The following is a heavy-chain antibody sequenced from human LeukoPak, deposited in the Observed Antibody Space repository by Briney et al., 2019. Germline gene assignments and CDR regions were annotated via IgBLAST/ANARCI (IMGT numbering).Heavy chain of an antibody. J-gene: IGHJ4*02. CDR2: ISGSGGST. Sequence: GGSLRLSCAASGFTVSSNYMSWVRQAPGKGLEWVSAISGSGGSTYYADSVKGRFTISRDNSKNTLYLQMNSLRAEDTAVYYCAKCGVATISDFDYWGQGTLVTVSS. D-gene: IGHD5-12*01. V-gene: IGHV3-23*01. CDR1: GFTVSSNY. CDR3: AKCGVATISDFDY.